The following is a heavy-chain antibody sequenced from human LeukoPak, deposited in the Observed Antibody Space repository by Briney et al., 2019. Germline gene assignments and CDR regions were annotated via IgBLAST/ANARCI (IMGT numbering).Heavy chain of an antibody. CDR2: ISSNGGST. Sequence: QPGGSLRLSCAASGFTFSSYAMHWVRQAPGKGLEYVSAISSNGGSTYYANSVKGRFTISRDNSKNTLYLQMNSLRAEDTAVYYCAKDTGGGSAGLDYWGQGTLVTVSS. CDR3: AKDTGGGSAGLDY. V-gene: IGHV3-64*01. J-gene: IGHJ4*02. CDR1: GFTFSSYA. D-gene: IGHD6-13*01.